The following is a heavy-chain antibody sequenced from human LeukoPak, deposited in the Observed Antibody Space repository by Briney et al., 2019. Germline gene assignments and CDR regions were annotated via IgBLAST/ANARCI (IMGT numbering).Heavy chain of an antibody. CDR1: GFTFGSYS. CDR2: ISISSSNI. D-gene: IGHD4-17*01. Sequence: GGSLRLSCAASGFTFGSYSMNWVRQAPGKGLEWVSSISISSSNIYYTDSVRGRFTISRDNAKNSLYLQMNSLRAEDTGVYYCASLRSYYYYYMDVWGKGTTVTVSS. V-gene: IGHV3-21*01. J-gene: IGHJ6*03. CDR3: ASLRSYYYYYMDV.